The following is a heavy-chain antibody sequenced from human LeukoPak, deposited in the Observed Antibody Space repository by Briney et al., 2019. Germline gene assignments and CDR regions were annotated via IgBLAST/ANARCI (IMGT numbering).Heavy chain of an antibody. D-gene: IGHD3/OR15-3a*01. V-gene: IGHV3-30*18. CDR1: GFTFSSYG. CDR2: ISYDGSNK. Sequence: GSLRLSCAASGFTFSSYGMHWVRQAPGKGLEWVAVISYDGSNKYYADSVKGRFTISRDNSKNTLYLQMNSLRAEDTAVYYCAKDLDSFLLGYWDQGTLVTVSS. J-gene: IGHJ4*02. CDR3: AKDLDSFLLGY.